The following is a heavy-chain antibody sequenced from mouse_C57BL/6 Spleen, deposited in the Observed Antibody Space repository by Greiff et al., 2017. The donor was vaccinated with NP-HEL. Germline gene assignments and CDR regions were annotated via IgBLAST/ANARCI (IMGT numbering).Heavy chain of an antibody. V-gene: IGHV1-26*01. Sequence: EVQLQQSGPELVKPGASVKISCKASGYTFTDYYMNWVKQSHGKSLEWIGDINPNNGGTSYNQKFKGKATLTVDKSSSTAYMELRSLTSEDSAVYYCGRGGYYGSRGAMDYWGQGTSVTVSS. CDR1: GYTFTDYY. D-gene: IGHD1-1*01. J-gene: IGHJ4*01. CDR3: GRGGYYGSRGAMDY. CDR2: INPNNGGT.